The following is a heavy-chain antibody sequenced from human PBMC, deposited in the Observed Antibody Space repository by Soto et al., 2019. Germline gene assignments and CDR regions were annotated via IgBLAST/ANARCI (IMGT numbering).Heavy chain of an antibody. V-gene: IGHV1-69*13. J-gene: IGHJ4*02. CDR1: GGTFSSYA. CDR2: IIPIFGTA. Sequence: ASVKVSCKASGGTFSSYAISWVRQAPGQGLEWMGGIIPIFGTANYAQKFQGRVTITADESTSTVYMELSSLRSEDTAVYYCARWGVGGMGTLRGYFDYWGQGTLVTVSS. D-gene: IGHD1-26*01. CDR3: ARWGVGGMGTLRGYFDY.